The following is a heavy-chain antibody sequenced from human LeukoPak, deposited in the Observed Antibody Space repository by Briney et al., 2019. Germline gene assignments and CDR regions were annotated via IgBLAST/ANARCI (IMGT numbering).Heavy chain of an antibody. Sequence: SETLSLTCAVYGGSFSGYYWSWIRQPPGKGLEWIGEINHSGSTNYNPSLKSRVTISVGTSKNQFSLKLSSVTAADTAVYYCARGRITIFGVVIIRSYFDYWGQGTLVTVSS. J-gene: IGHJ4*02. CDR1: GGSFSGYY. D-gene: IGHD3-3*01. V-gene: IGHV4-34*01. CDR2: INHSGST. CDR3: ARGRITIFGVVIIRSYFDY.